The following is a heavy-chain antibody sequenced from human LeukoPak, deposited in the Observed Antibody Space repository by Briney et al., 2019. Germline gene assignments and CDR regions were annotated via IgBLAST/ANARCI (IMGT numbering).Heavy chain of an antibody. Sequence: GGSLRLSCAASGFTFSSYVMNWVRQAPGKGLEWVSVISGGGGSTYYADSVKGRFTISRDNSKNTLFLQMNSLRAEDTAVYYCAKGGYCSSTSCYVGWFDPWGQGTLVSVSS. CDR1: GFTFSSYV. CDR3: AKGGYCSSTSCYVGWFDP. CDR2: ISGGGGST. D-gene: IGHD2-2*01. J-gene: IGHJ5*02. V-gene: IGHV3-23*01.